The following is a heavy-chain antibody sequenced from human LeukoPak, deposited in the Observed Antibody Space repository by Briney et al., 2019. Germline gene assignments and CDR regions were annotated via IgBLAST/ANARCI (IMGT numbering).Heavy chain of an antibody. J-gene: IGHJ6*03. CDR3: AKVGCSSTSCLNPYYYYYMDV. CDR1: GFTVSSNY. Sequence: GGSLRLSCAASGFTVSSNYMSWVRQAPGKGLEWVSVIYSGGSTYYADSVKGRFTISRDNSKNTLYLQMNSLRAEDTAVYYCAKVGCSSTSCLNPYYYYYMDVWGKGTTVTISS. CDR2: IYSGGST. D-gene: IGHD2-2*01. V-gene: IGHV3-53*05.